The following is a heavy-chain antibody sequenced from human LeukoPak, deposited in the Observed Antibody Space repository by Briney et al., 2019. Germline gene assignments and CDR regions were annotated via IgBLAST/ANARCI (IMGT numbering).Heavy chain of an antibody. CDR2: INSDGSST. CDR3: VGSSGWWGFDY. V-gene: IGHV3-74*01. J-gene: IGHJ4*02. D-gene: IGHD6-19*01. CDR1: RFTFSTYW. Sequence: PGGSLRLSCAASRFTFSTYWMHWVRQAPGKGLVWVSRINSDGSSTGYADSVKGRFTISRDNAKNTLYLQMNSLRAEDTALYHCVGSSGWWGFDYWGQGTLVTVSS.